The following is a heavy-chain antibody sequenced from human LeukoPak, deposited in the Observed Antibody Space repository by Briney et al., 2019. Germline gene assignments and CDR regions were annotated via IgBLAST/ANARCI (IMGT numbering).Heavy chain of an antibody. D-gene: IGHD4-11*01. V-gene: IGHV5-51*01. J-gene: IGHJ4*02. CDR3: ARGDYSNFGHFDY. CDR2: IYPGDSDT. Sequence: GASLKISCKGSGYRFTSYWIGWVRQMPGKGLEWMGIIYPGDSDTRYSPSFQGQVTISADKSISTAYLQWSSLKASDTAMYYCARGDYSNFGHFDYWGQGTLVTVSS. CDR1: GYRFTSYW.